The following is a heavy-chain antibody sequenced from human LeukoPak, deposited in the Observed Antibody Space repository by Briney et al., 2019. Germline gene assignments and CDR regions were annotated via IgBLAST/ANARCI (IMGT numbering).Heavy chain of an antibody. Sequence: SETLSLTCTVSGGSISSYYWSWIRQPPGKGLEWIGYIYYSGSTNYNPSLKSRVTISVDTFKKQFSLKLSSVTAADTAVYYCARGGGLSPFDPWGQGTLVTVSS. CDR1: GGSISSYY. V-gene: IGHV4-59*01. J-gene: IGHJ5*02. CDR3: ARGGGLSPFDP. D-gene: IGHD2/OR15-2a*01. CDR2: IYYSGST.